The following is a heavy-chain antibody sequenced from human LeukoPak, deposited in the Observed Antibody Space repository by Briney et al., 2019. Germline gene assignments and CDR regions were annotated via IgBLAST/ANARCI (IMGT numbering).Heavy chain of an antibody. Sequence: SETLSLTCAVYGGSFSGYYWSWIRQPPGKGLEWIGEIHPSGSTTYNPSLKSRVTISVDTSKNQFSLNTSPVTAADTAVYYCARGTDGSKIAYWGQGTLVTVSS. J-gene: IGHJ4*02. CDR3: ARGTDGSKIAY. V-gene: IGHV4-34*01. CDR1: GGSFSGYY. CDR2: IHPSGST. D-gene: IGHD1-26*01.